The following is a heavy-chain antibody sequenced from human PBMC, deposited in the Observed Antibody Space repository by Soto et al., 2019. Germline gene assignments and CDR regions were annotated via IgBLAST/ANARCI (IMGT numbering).Heavy chain of an antibody. CDR3: ANDRIIATVRKYWSFGL. CDR2: ISGGDGDT. J-gene: IGHJ2*01. D-gene: IGHD6-13*01. Sequence: EVQLLESGGGLVKPGGSLRLSCAASGFTFTNYAMTWVRQAPGKGLEWVSSISGGDGDTSYADSVKGRFTISRDNSANTMFLQMNSPRPDDKAVYYCANDRIIATVRKYWSFGLWGRCTVVTVSS. V-gene: IGHV3-23*01. CDR1: GFTFTNYA.